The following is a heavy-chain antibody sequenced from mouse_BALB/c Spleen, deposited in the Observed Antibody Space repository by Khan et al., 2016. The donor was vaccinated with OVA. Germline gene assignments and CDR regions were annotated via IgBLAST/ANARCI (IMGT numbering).Heavy chain of an antibody. CDR3: ARRTTKYEMNY. CDR2: INPRSGYN. V-gene: IGHV1-4*01. Sequence: QVQLKESGAELARPGASVKMSCKASGYTFTSHTMHWVKQRPGQGLEWIGYINPRSGYNNYNQKFNDKAKLTADKSSSTAYMQLSSLNSEDSAVYYCARRTTKYEMNYWGQGTTVTVSS. J-gene: IGHJ4*01. D-gene: IGHD2-14*01. CDR1: GYTFTSHT.